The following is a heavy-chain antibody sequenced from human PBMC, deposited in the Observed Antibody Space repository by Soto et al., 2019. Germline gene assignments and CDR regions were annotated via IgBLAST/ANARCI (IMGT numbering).Heavy chain of an antibody. V-gene: IGHV1-69*13. J-gene: IGHJ4*02. CDR2: IIPIFGTA. CDR3: ARGRTPTYYYDSSGYGFDS. CDR1: GGTFSSYA. Sequence: ASVKVSCKASGGTFSSYAISWVRQAPGQGLEWMGGIIPIFGTANYAQKFQGRVTITADESTSTAYMELSSLRSEDTAVYYCARGRTPTYYYDSSGYGFDSWGQGTLVTVS. D-gene: IGHD3-22*01.